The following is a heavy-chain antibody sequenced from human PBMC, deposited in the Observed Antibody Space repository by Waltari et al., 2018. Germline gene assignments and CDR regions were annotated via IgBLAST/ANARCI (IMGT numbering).Heavy chain of an antibody. V-gene: IGHV4-59*01. J-gene: IGHJ6*03. Sequence: QVQLQESGPGLVKPSETLSLTCTVSGGSISSYYWSWIRQPPGKGLEWIGYIYYSGGTNSNPSLKGRVTISVDTSKNQFSLKLSSVTAADTAVYYCARVVTDYYYYYMDVWGKGTTVTVSS. CDR1: GGSISSYY. CDR2: IYYSGGT. CDR3: ARVVTDYYYYYMDV.